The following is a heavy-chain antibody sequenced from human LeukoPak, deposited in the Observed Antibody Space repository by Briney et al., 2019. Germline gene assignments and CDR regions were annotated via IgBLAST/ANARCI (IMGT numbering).Heavy chain of an antibody. D-gene: IGHD3-22*01. V-gene: IGHV4-59*01. CDR2: IYYSGST. CDR3: ARGTMMVGP. CDR1: GXSISNYY. J-gene: IGHJ5*02. Sequence: SETLSLTCTVSGXSISNYYWSWIRQPPGKGLEWIGFIYYSGSTTYNPSLKSRATISVDTSKNQFSLKLSSVTAADTAVYYCARGTMMVGPWGQGTLVTVSS.